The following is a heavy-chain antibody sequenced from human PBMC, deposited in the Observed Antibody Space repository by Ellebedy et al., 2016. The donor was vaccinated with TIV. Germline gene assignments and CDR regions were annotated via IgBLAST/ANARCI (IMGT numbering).Heavy chain of an antibody. D-gene: IGHD4-17*01. J-gene: IGHJ6*02. CDR2: ISSSSSTI. V-gene: IGHV3-48*02. CDR3: ARDGGGDSTLGYSYYYYGMDV. CDR1: GFTFSSYS. Sequence: GGSLRLSXAASGFTFSSYSMNWVRQAPGKGLEWVSYISSSSSTIYYADSVKGRFTISRDNAKNSLYLQMNSLRDEDTAVYYCARDGGGDSTLGYSYYYYGMDVWGQGTTVTVSS.